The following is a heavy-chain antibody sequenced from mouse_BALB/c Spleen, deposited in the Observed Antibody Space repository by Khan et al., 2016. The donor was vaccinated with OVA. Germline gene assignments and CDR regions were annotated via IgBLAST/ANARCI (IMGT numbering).Heavy chain of an antibody. CDR3: ASHLTGSFAY. CDR1: GFIFSSYS. J-gene: IGHJ3*01. V-gene: IGHV5-6*01. CDR2: ISSGGDYT. D-gene: IGHD4-1*01. Sequence: EVELVESGGDLVKPGGSLKLSCAASGFIFSSYSMSWVRQTPDKRLEWVATISSGGDYTYYPDSVKGRFTISRDDAKNTLYLQRSSLKSEDTAMYYCASHLTGSFAYGGQGTLVTVSA.